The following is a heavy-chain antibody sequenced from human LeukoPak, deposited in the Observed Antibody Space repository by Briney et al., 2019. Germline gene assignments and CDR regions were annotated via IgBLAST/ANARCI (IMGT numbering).Heavy chain of an antibody. D-gene: IGHD3-22*01. V-gene: IGHV3-7*01. J-gene: IGHJ4*02. Sequence: GGSLRLSCAASGFTFSRYWMSWVRQAPGKGLEWEANIKQDGSEKYYVDSVKGRFTISRDNAKNSLYLQMNSLRAEDTAVYYCALGVGSYYYDSSGYPFDYWGQGTLVTVSS. CDR3: ALGVGSYYYDSSGYPFDY. CDR2: IKQDGSEK. CDR1: GFTFSRYW.